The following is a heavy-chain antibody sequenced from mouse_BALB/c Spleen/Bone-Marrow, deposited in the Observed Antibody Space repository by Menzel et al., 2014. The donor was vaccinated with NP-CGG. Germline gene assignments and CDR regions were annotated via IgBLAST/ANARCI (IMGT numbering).Heavy chain of an antibody. J-gene: IGHJ1*01. CDR1: GYTFTDYW. CDR3: ARRYGHYWYFDV. D-gene: IGHD2-10*02. V-gene: IGHV1-69*01. CDR2: IDTSDSYT. Sequence: VQLQQSGAELVMPGASVKMSCKASGYTFTDYWMHWVKQRPGQGLEWIGAIDTSDSYTTYNQNSKDKATLTVDESSSTAYMQFSSLTSEDSAVYYCARRYGHYWYFDVWGAGTTVTVSS.